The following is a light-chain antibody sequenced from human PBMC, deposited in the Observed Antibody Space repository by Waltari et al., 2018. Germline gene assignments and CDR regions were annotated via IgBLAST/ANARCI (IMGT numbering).Light chain of an antibody. Sequence: DIQMTQSPSSLSAFVGDRVTITCRASQTINSFLNWYQQKPGKAPKLLIYAASSLESGVPSSFSGSASGTDFTLTISSLQPEDFATYYCQQSYSIPPVTFGGGTKVEIK. CDR2: AAS. V-gene: IGKV1-39*01. CDR3: QQSYSIPPVT. J-gene: IGKJ4*01. CDR1: QTINSF.